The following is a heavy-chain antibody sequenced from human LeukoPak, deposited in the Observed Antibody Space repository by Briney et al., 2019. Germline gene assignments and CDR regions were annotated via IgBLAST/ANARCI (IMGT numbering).Heavy chain of an antibody. J-gene: IGHJ4*02. CDR2: IYYSGST. Sequence: SETLSLTCTVSGDSISSSSYYWGWIRRPPGKGLEWIGSIYYSGSTYYNPSLKSRVTISVDTSNNQFSLRLSSVTAADTAVYYCARVARLYGDPSYFDYWGQGTLVTVSS. D-gene: IGHD4-17*01. CDR1: GDSISSSSYY. V-gene: IGHV4-39*07. CDR3: ARVARLYGDPSYFDY.